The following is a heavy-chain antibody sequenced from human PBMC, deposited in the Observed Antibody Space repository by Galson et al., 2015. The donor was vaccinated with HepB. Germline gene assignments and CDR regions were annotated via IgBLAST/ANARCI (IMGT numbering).Heavy chain of an antibody. Sequence: SCKGSGYSFTSYWIGWVRQMPGKGLEWMGIIYPGDSDTRYSPSFQGQVTISADKSISTAYLQWSSPKASDTAMYYCARRPSSGWYKGAFDIWGQGTMVTVSS. J-gene: IGHJ3*02. V-gene: IGHV5-51*01. D-gene: IGHD6-19*01. CDR2: IYPGDSDT. CDR3: ARRPSSGWYKGAFDI. CDR1: GYSFTSYW.